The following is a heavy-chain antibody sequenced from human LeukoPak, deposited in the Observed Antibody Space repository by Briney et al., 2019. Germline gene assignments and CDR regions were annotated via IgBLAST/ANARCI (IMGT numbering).Heavy chain of an antibody. J-gene: IGHJ4*02. D-gene: IGHD3-3*01. CDR2: INHSGST. Sequence: SETLSLTCAVYGGFFSGYYWSWIRQPPGKGLEWIGEINHSGSTNYNPSLKSRVTISVDTSKNQFSLKLSSVTAADTAVYYCARGYPYDFWSGYYTWFDYWGQGTLVTVSS. CDR3: ARGYPYDFWSGYYTWFDY. V-gene: IGHV4-34*01. CDR1: GGFFSGYY.